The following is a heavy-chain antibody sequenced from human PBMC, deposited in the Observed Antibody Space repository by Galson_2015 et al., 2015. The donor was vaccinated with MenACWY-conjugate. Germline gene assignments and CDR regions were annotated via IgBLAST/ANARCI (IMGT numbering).Heavy chain of an antibody. CDR1: GFTFSNHY. CDR2: TRDKANSYTT. J-gene: IGHJ4*01. V-gene: IGHV3-72*01. CDR3: AREGSSNAPDLVY. D-gene: IGHD2-2*01. Sequence: SLRLSCAASGFTFSNHYMDWVRQAPGKGLEWIGRTRDKANSYTTDYAASVKGRFTISRDESKNSLYLQINSLKTEDTAVYYCAREGSSNAPDLVYSVHRTLVTLSS.